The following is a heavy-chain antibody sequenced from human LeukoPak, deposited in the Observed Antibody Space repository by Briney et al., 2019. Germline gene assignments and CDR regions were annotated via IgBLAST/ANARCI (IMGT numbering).Heavy chain of an antibody. V-gene: IGHV1-18*01. J-gene: IGHJ6*03. Sequence: GASVKVSCKASGYTFTSYGISWVRQAPGQGLEWMGWISAYNGNTNYAQKLQGRVTMTRDTSISTAYMELSSLRPDDTAVYSCARGVTARGFYYYMDIWGNGTTVTISS. CDR3: ARGVTARGFYYYMDI. CDR1: GYTFTSYG. CDR2: ISAYNGNT. D-gene: IGHD2-21*02.